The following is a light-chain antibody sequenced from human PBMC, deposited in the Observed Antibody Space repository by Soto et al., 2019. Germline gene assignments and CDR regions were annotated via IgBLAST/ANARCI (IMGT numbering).Light chain of an antibody. Sequence: DIQMTQSPSSLSVSVGDRVTITCRASQSISSYLNWYQQKPGKAPKLLIYASFSLQSGVPSRFSGCGSGTDFTLTISSLEPEDFATYYCHQSYRTPYTFGQGTKLEIK. V-gene: IGKV1-39*01. CDR2: ASF. CDR3: HQSYRTPYT. CDR1: QSISSY. J-gene: IGKJ2*01.